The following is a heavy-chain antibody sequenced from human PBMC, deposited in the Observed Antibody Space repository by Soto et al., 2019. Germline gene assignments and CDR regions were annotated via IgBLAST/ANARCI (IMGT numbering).Heavy chain of an antibody. CDR3: AIIGSSSGRESDY. CDR2: INNIGGST. Sequence: EVQLLESGGGLVQPGGSLRLSCAASGFTFSTYAMSWVRRAPGKGLEWVSTINNIGGSTYHADSVKGRFTISRDDSKNTLYLQLNRLRAEDTAVYYCAIIGSSSGRESDYWGQGTRVTVSS. J-gene: IGHJ4*02. CDR1: GFTFSTYA. V-gene: IGHV3-23*01. D-gene: IGHD6-13*01.